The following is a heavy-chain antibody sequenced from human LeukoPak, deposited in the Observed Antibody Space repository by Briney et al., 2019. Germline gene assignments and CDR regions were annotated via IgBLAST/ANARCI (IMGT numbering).Heavy chain of an antibody. CDR2: INPNSGGT. J-gene: IGHJ4*02. CDR1: GYTFTTYG. V-gene: IGHV1-2*02. CDR3: ASLRTYYYGSGSPDDVDY. D-gene: IGHD3-10*01. Sequence: ASVKVSCKASGYTFTTYGINWVRQAPGQGLEWMGWINPNSGGTNYAQKFQGRVTMTRDTSISTAYMELSRLRSDDTAVYYCASLRTYYYGSGSPDDVDYWGQGTLVTVSS.